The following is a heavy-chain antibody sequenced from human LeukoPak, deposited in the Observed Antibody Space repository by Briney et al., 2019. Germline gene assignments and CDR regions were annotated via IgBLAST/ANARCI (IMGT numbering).Heavy chain of an antibody. V-gene: IGHV1-8*01. CDR3: ARGPQQLSPFDY. Sequence: ASVKVSCKASGYTFTSYDINWVRQATGQGLEWMGWMNPNSGNTGYARKFQGRVTMTRNTSISTAYMELSSLRSEDTAVYYCARGPQQLSPFDYWGQGTLVTVSS. D-gene: IGHD6-13*01. CDR1: GYTFTSYD. J-gene: IGHJ4*02. CDR2: MNPNSGNT.